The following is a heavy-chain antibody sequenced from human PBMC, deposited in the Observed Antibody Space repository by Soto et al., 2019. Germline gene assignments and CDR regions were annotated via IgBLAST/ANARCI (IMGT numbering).Heavy chain of an antibody. J-gene: IGHJ5*02. V-gene: IGHV4-34*01. CDR1: GGSFSGYY. CDR2: INHSGST. D-gene: IGHD4-17*01. CDR3: ARDRVLGNLRWHSFGKNRFDP. Sequence: SETLSLTCAVYGGSFSGYYWSWIRQPPGKGLEWIGEINHSGSTNYNPSLKSRVTISVDTSKNQFSLKLSSVTAADTAVYYCARDRVLGNLRWHSFGKNRFDPWGQGTLVTVS.